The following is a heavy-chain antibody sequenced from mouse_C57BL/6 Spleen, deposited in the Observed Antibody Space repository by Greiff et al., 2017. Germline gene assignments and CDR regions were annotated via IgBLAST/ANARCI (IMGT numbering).Heavy chain of an antibody. Sequence: EVHLVESGGGLVQPGGSLSLSCAASGFTFTDYYMSWVRQPPGKALEWLGFIRNKANGYTTEYSASVKGRFTISRDNSQSILYLQMNALRAEDSATYYCARYSGAYGNYDWYFDVWGTGTTVTVSS. CDR1: GFTFTDYY. CDR2: IRNKANGYTT. D-gene: IGHD2-1*01. V-gene: IGHV7-3*01. J-gene: IGHJ1*03. CDR3: ARYSGAYGNYDWYFDV.